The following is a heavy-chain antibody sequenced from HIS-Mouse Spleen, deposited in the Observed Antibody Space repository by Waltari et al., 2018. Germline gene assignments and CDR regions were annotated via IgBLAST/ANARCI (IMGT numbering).Heavy chain of an antibody. J-gene: IGHJ2*01. CDR2: IYYSGRP. CDR3: AREIPYSSSLYDWYFDL. CDR1: GGSISSSSYY. Sequence: QLQLQESGPGLVKPSETLSLTCTVSGGSISSSSYYWGWIRQPPGKGLEWIGSIYYSGRPYYNPSLKSRVTISVDTSKHQFSLKLSSVTAADTAVYYCAREIPYSSSLYDWYFDLWGRGTLVTVSS. V-gene: IGHV4-39*07. D-gene: IGHD6-13*01.